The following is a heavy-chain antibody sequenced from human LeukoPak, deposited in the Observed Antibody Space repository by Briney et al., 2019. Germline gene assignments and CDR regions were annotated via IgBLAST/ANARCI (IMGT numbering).Heavy chain of an antibody. Sequence: GGSLRLSCAACGFSFSSYSMNWVRQAPGKGLEWVSSISSSKSYIFYADSVKGRFTISRDNAKNSLYLEMTSLRAEDTAVYYCASGSPAGDYWGQGTLVTVSS. V-gene: IGHV3-21*01. D-gene: IGHD1-26*01. CDR3: ASGSPAGDY. J-gene: IGHJ4*02. CDR1: GFSFSSYS. CDR2: ISSSKSYI.